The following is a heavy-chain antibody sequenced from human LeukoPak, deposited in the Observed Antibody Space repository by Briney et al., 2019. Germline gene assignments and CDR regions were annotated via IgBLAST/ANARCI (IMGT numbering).Heavy chain of an antibody. J-gene: IGHJ5*02. D-gene: IGHD3-10*01. Sequence: PSETLSLTCAVYGGSFSGYYWSWIRQPPGKGLEWIGEINHSGSTNYNPSLKSRVTISVDTSKNQFSLKLSSVTAADTAVYYCARGRWGSGSYYRRWFDPWGQGTLVTVSS. CDR2: INHSGST. CDR1: GGSFSGYY. V-gene: IGHV4-34*01. CDR3: ARGRWGSGSYYRRWFDP.